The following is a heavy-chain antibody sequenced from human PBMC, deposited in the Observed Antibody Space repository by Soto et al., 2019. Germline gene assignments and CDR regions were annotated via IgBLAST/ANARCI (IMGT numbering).Heavy chain of an antibody. CDR2: ISAYNGNT. Sequence: GASVKVSCKASGYTFTSYGISWVRQAPGQGLEWMGWISAYNGNTNYAQKLQGRVTMTTDTSTSAAYMELRSLRSDDTAVYYCARVPGLRGSSWYSWYFDLWGRGILVTVSS. CDR3: ARVPGLRGSSWYSWYFDL. J-gene: IGHJ2*01. D-gene: IGHD6-13*01. V-gene: IGHV1-18*01. CDR1: GYTFTSYG.